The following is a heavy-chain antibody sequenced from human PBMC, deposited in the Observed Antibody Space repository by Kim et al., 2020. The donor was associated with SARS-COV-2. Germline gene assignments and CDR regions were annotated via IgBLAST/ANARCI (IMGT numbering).Heavy chain of an antibody. J-gene: IGHJ4*02. CDR1: GFTFSSYG. CDR3: AKSRFRDSPIDD. CDR2: IWYDGSNK. V-gene: IGHV3-33*06. D-gene: IGHD3-10*01. Sequence: GGSLRLSCAASGFTFSSYGMHWVRQAPGKGLEWVAVIWYDGSNKYYADSVKGRFTISRDNSKNTLYLQMNSLRAEDTAVYYCAKSRFRDSPIDDWGQGTLVTVSS.